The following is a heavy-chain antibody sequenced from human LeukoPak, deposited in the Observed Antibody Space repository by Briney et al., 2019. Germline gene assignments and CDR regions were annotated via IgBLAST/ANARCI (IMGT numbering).Heavy chain of an antibody. D-gene: IGHD3-22*01. CDR1: GFTFDDYG. Sequence: GGSLRLPCAASGFTFDDYGMSWVRQAPGKGLEWVSGINWNGGSTGYADSVKGRFTISRDNAKNSLYLQMNNLRAEDTALYYCARGGYYYDSSGYYYGGVRYFDYWGQGTLVTVSS. V-gene: IGHV3-20*04. CDR2: INWNGGST. CDR3: ARGGYYYDSSGYYYGGVRYFDY. J-gene: IGHJ4*02.